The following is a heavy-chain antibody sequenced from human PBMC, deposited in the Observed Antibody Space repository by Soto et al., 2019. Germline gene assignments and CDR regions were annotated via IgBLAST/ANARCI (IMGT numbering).Heavy chain of an antibody. CDR3: AKDRGSGSGYYYDS. D-gene: IGHD1-26*01. V-gene: IGHV3-23*01. CDR2: ITASGATT. CDR1: EFNFSNYV. Sequence: VQLLESGGGLIQPGGSLRLSCAASEFNFSNYVMAWVRQAPGKGLEWVSHITASGATTYYADSVKGRFSISRDNSKNTMYLQMSALRAEDTAIYFCAKDRGSGSGYYYDSWGQGTLVTVSS. J-gene: IGHJ4*02.